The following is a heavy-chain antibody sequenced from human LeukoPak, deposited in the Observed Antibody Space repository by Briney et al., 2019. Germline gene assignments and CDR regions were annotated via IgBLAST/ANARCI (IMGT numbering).Heavy chain of an antibody. CDR1: GYTFTGYY. V-gene: IGHV1-2*06. D-gene: IGHD1-1*01. Sequence: GASVKVSCKASGYTFTGYYMHWVRQAPGQGLEWMGRINPNSGGTNYAQKFQGRVTMTRDTSISTAYMELSRLRSDDTAVYYCARDYFNWNDGEDYWGREPWSPSPQ. J-gene: IGHJ4*02. CDR3: ARDYFNWNDGEDY. CDR2: INPNSGGT.